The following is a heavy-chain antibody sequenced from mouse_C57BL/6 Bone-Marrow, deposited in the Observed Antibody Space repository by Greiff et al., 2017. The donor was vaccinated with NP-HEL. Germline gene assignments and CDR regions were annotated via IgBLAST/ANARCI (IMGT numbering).Heavy chain of an antibody. J-gene: IGHJ4*01. D-gene: IGHD1-1*01. V-gene: IGHV5-4*01. CDR3: ARDRYYGSSLDY. CDR1: GFTFSSYA. CDR2: ISDGGSYT. Sequence: EVMLVESGGGLVKPGGSLKLSCAASGFTFSSYAMSWVRQTPEKRLEWVATISDGGSYTYYPDNVKGRFTISRDNAKNNLYLQMSHLKSEDTAMYYCARDRYYGSSLDYWGQGTSVTVSS.